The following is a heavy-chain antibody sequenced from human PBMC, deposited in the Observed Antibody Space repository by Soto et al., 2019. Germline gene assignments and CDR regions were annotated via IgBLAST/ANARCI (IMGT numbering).Heavy chain of an antibody. V-gene: IGHV4-59*01. CDR1: GGSISSYY. CDR3: ARGFHYYGSGSYSI. D-gene: IGHD3-10*01. J-gene: IGHJ4*02. CDR2: IYYSGST. Sequence: SETLSLTCTVSGGSISSYYWSWIRQPPGKGLEWIGYIYYSGSTNYNPSLKSRVTISVDTSKNQFSLKLSSVTAADTAVYYCARGFHYYGSGSYSIWGQGTLVTVSS.